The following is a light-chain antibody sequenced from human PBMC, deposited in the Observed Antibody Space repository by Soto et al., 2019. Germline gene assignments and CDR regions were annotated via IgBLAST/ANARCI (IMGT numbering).Light chain of an antibody. CDR3: QTWGTGIQV. V-gene: IGLV4-69*01. CDR1: SGHSDYA. CDR2: LNSDGSH. J-gene: IGLJ2*01. Sequence: QLVLTQSRSASASLGASVKLTCTLSSGHSDYAIAWHQQRPEKGPRYLMKLNSDGSHSNGDGIPDRFSGSSSGAERYLTISSLQSEDEADYYCQTWGTGIQVFGGGTKLTVL.